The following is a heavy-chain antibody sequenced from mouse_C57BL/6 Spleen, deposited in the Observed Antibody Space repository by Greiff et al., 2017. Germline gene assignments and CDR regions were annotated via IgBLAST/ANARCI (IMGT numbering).Heavy chain of an antibody. CDR1: GYTFTSYG. J-gene: IGHJ4*01. Sequence: QVQPQQSGAELARPGASVKLSCKASGYTFTSYGISWVKQRTGQGLAWIGEIYPRSGNTYYNEKFKGKATLTADKSSSTAYMELRSLTSEDSAVYFCASGLWLRQDYYAMDYWGQGTSVTVSS. V-gene: IGHV1-81*01. CDR3: ASGLWLRQDYYAMDY. D-gene: IGHD2-2*01. CDR2: IYPRSGNT.